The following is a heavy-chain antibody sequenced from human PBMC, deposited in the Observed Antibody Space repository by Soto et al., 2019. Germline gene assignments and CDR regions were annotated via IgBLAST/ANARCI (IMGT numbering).Heavy chain of an antibody. D-gene: IGHD3-22*01. CDR3: ATIDTYYYDSSGYPDAFDI. CDR2: INSDGSTT. J-gene: IGHJ3*02. V-gene: IGHV3-74*01. Sequence: GGSLRLSCAASGFTFSSYWMHWVRQAPGKGLVWVSRINSDGSTTNYADPVKGRFTISRDNAKNTLFLQMNSLRAEDTAMYYCATIDTYYYDSSGYPDAFDIWGQGTMVTVSS. CDR1: GFTFSSYW.